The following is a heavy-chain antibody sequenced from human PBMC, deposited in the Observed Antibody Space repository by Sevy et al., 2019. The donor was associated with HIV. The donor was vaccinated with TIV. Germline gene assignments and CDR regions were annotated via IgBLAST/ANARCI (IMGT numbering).Heavy chain of an antibody. D-gene: IGHD3-16*02. J-gene: IGHJ6*02. V-gene: IGHV3-23*01. CDR2: ISGSGGST. CDR3: AKRVILFYYYYGMDV. CDR1: GFTFSSYA. Sequence: GGSLRLSCAASGFTFSSYAMSWVRQAPGKGLEWVSAISGSGGSTYYADSVKGRFTISRDNSKNTLYLQMNSLRAEDTAVYYCAKRVILFYYYYGMDVWGQGTTVTVSS.